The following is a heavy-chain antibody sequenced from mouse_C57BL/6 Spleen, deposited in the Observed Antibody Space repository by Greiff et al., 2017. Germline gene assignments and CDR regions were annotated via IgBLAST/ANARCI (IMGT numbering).Heavy chain of an antibody. D-gene: IGHD1-1*01. CDR2: INPSNGGT. Sequence: QVQLQQPGTELVKPGASVKLSCKASGYTFTSYWMHWVKQRPGQGLEWIGNINPSNGGTNYNEKFKSKATLTLDKSSSTAYMPLSSLTSEDSAVYYCAREEGYLLPDYWGQGTTRTVSS. V-gene: IGHV1-53*01. CDR3: AREEGYLLPDY. CDR1: GYTFTSYW. J-gene: IGHJ2*01.